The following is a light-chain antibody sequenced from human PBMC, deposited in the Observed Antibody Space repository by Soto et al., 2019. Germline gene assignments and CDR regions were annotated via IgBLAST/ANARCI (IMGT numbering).Light chain of an antibody. CDR2: EVS. CDR3: SSYTSSITLCV. CDR1: SSDVGGYSY. J-gene: IGLJ1*01. V-gene: IGLV2-14*01. Sequence: QSVLTQPASVSGSPGQSITISCTGTSSDVGGYSYVSWYQQHPGKAPKLMIYEVSNRPSGVSNRFSGSKSGNTASLTISGLQPEDEADYYCSSYTSSITLCVFGAGTKLTVL.